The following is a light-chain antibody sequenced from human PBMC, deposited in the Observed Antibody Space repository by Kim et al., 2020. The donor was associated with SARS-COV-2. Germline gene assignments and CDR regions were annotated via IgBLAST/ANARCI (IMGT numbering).Light chain of an antibody. Sequence: SAAVGDGVTITCRASQSVSSWLACYQQRPGKAPKLLFYDASSLEGGVPSRFSGSGSGTEFTLTISSLQPDDFATYHCQQYQSYWTFGQGTKVDIK. J-gene: IGKJ1*01. V-gene: IGKV1-5*01. CDR1: QSVSSW. CDR3: QQYQSYWT. CDR2: DAS.